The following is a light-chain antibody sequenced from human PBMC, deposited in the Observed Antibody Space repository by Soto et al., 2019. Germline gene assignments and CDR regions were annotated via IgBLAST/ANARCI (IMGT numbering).Light chain of an antibody. V-gene: IGKV3-15*01. J-gene: IGKJ4*01. Sequence: EIVMTQSPATLSVSPGERATLSCRASQSVNNNLAWYQQRPGQAPRLLIYGATARATGIPARFSGSGSGTEFTLNIGSLGSEGFAVYYCQKYDNWPLTFGGGSKVEMK. CDR3: QKYDNWPLT. CDR1: QSVNNN. CDR2: GAT.